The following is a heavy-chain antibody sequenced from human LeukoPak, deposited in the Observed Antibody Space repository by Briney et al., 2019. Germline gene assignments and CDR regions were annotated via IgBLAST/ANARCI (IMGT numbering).Heavy chain of an antibody. CDR3: ARSPGGNARTWLDY. D-gene: IGHD4-23*01. Sequence: GASVKVSCKTSGYTFNRYGISWVRQAPGQGLEWMGWISVYNGKTKYAQKFQGRVTITLDTSASTAFLDLSSLRSDDTAVYYCARSPGGNARTWLDYWGQGTLVTVSS. CDR2: ISVYNGKT. CDR1: GYTFNRYG. J-gene: IGHJ4*02. V-gene: IGHV1-18*01.